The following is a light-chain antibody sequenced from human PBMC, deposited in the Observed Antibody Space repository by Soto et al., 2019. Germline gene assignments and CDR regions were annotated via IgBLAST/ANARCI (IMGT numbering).Light chain of an antibody. CDR1: QSVSSY. J-gene: IGKJ4*01. CDR3: QQRSNWPRT. V-gene: IGKV3-11*01. Sequence: EIVLTHSPATLSLSPGERVTLSCRASQSVSSYLAWYQQKPGQAPRLLIHNASNRATGIPARFSGSGSGTDFTLTIRSLEPEDFAVYYCQQRSNWPRTVGRGTKADIK. CDR2: NAS.